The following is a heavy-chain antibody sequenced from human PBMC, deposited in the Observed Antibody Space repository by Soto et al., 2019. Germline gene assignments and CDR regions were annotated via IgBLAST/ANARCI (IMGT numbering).Heavy chain of an antibody. CDR2: ISAYNGNT. J-gene: IGHJ4*02. CDR3: ARDLAVGLVDY. D-gene: IGHD6-19*01. Sequence: QVQLVQSGAEGKKPGASVKVSCKASGYTFTSYGISWVRQAPGQGLEWMGWISAYNGNTKYAQKLEGRVTMTTDTSTSRAYMEVRSLRSDDTAVYYCARDLAVGLVDYWGQGTLVTVSS. CDR1: GYTFTSYG. V-gene: IGHV1-18*01.